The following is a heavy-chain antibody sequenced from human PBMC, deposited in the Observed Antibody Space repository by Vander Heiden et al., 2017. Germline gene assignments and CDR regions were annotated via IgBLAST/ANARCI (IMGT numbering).Heavy chain of an antibody. CDR2: VWFDGGDK. CDR1: GFTFRGYN. D-gene: IGHD3-16*01. V-gene: IGHV3-33*01. J-gene: IGHJ3*01. Sequence: QVRLVESGGGVVQPGRSLRLCCAASGFTFRGYNMHWVRQAPGKGLGWVAVVWFDGGDKYYGDSVKGRFTISRDNSKNTVFLQIKSLRGEDTAVYYCARDRTFYGAGDDGFDVWGQGTMVSVSS. CDR3: ARDRTFYGAGDDGFDV.